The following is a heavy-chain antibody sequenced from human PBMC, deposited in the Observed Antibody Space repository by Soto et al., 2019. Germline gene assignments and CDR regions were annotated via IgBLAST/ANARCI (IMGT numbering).Heavy chain of an antibody. CDR1: GGSFSGYY. D-gene: IGHD3-10*01. J-gene: IGHJ4*02. Sequence: SETLSLTCAVYGGSFSGYYWSWIRQPPGKGLEWIGEINHSGSTNYNPSLKSRVTISVDTSKNQFSLKLSSVTAADTAVYYCASRRYYYGSGSHFDYWGQGTLVTV. CDR2: INHSGST. CDR3: ASRRYYYGSGSHFDY. V-gene: IGHV4-34*01.